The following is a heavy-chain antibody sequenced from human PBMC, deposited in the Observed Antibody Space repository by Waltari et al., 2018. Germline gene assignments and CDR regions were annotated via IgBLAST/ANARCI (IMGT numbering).Heavy chain of an antibody. CDR3: ARGHYYYNGMDV. V-gene: IGHV3-33*01. Sequence: QVQLVESGGGVVQPGRSLRLSCAASGFTFSSYGMHWVRQAPGKGLEWVAVIWYDGSNKYYADSVKGRFTISRDNSKNTQYLQMNSLRAEDTAVYYCARGHYYYNGMDVWGQGTTVTVSS. CDR2: IWYDGSNK. D-gene: IGHD2-15*01. CDR1: GFTFSSYG. J-gene: IGHJ6*02.